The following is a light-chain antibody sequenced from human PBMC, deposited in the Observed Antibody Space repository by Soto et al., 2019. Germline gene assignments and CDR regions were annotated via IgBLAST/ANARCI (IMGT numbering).Light chain of an antibody. Sequence: EIVITQSPATLSVSPGERATLSCRASQSVSSNLAWYQQKPGQAPRLLIYGASTRATGIPDRFSGSGSGTEFTLTISSLQSEDFAVYYCQQYNTWPPITFGQGTRLEIK. V-gene: IGKV3-15*01. CDR1: QSVSSN. J-gene: IGKJ5*01. CDR3: QQYNTWPPIT. CDR2: GAS.